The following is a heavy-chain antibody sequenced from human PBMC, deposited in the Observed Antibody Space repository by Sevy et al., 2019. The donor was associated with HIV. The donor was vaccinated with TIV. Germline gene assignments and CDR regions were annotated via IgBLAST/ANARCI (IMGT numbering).Heavy chain of an antibody. J-gene: IGHJ4*02. CDR3: TRPSGIVVVLFDY. V-gene: IGHV3-49*04. Sequence: GGSLSLSCTASGFTFGDYAMSWVRQAPGKGLEWVGFIRSKAYGGTTEYAASVKGRFTISRDDSKSIAYLQMNSLKTEDTAVYYCTRPSGIVVVLFDYWGQGTLVTVSS. D-gene: IGHD2-2*01. CDR2: IRSKAYGGTT. CDR1: GFTFGDYA.